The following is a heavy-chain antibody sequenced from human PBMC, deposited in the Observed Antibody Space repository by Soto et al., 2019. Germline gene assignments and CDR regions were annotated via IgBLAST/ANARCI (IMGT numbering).Heavy chain of an antibody. CDR3: ARSPLRDGSNSFPRTFDY. V-gene: IGHV4-39*01. D-gene: IGHD1-26*01. CDR1: GGSISSSTYY. Sequence: QLQLQESGPGLVKPSETLSLTCTVSGGSISSSTYYWGWMRQPPGKGLEWIGSIYYSGNTYYNPSLKSRVTMSVDTSKSQFSLKVSSVTAADTAVYYCARSPLRDGSNSFPRTFDYWGQGTMVTVSS. J-gene: IGHJ4*02. CDR2: IYYSGNT.